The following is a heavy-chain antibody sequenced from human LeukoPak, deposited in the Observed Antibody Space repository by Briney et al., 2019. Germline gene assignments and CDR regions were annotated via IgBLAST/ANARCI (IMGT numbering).Heavy chain of an antibody. D-gene: IGHD2-8*02. CDR1: GFIVSSNY. Sequence: GGSLRLSCAASGFIVSSNYISWVRQAPGKGLEWVSVIYSGGHTYYTDSVKGRFTISRDNSNTTPYLHMNSLRPDDTAVYYCAKDETGGTDDYSGQGTLVTVSS. CDR2: IYSGGHT. J-gene: IGHJ4*02. CDR3: AKDETGGTDDY. V-gene: IGHV3-53*01.